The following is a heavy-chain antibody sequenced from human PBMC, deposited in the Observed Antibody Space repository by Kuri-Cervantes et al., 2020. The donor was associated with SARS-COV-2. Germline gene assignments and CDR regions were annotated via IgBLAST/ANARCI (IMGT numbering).Heavy chain of an antibody. D-gene: IGHD3-3*01. V-gene: IGHV3-15*01. CDR1: GFTFSNAW. Sequence: GESLKISCAASGFTFSNAWMSWVRQVPGKGLEWVGRIKSKTDGGTTDYAAPVKGRFTISRDDSKNTLYLQMNSLKTEDTAVYYCTTDLKPWRADYWGQGTLVTVSS. CDR3: TTDLKPWRADY. CDR2: IKSKTDGGTT. J-gene: IGHJ4*02.